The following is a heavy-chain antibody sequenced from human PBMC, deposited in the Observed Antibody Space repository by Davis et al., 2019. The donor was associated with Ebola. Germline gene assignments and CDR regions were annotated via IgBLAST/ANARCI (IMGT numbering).Heavy chain of an antibody. CDR1: GFTVSDNY. V-gene: IGHV3-53*01. J-gene: IGHJ4*02. D-gene: IGHD1-26*01. CDR2: IYTGGTT. CDR3: ARGDVVGATALDF. Sequence: GESLKISCAASGFTVSDNYMSWVRQAPGKGLEWVSVIYTGGTTYYADPVKGRFTISRHNSQNTLYLQMANLRAEDTAVYYCARGDVVGATALDFWGQGSLVTVSS.